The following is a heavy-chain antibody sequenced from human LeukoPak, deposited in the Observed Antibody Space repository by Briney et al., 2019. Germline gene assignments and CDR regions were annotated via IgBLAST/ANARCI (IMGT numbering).Heavy chain of an antibody. J-gene: IGHJ3*02. Sequence: GASVKVSCKASGYTFTSYDINWVRQATGQGLEWMGWMNPNSGNTGYAQKFQGRVTITRNTSISTAYMELSRLRSEDTAVYYCARGWGIVGAFDIWGQGTMVTVSS. CDR2: MNPNSGNT. D-gene: IGHD1-26*01. CDR1: GYTFTSYD. V-gene: IGHV1-8*03. CDR3: ARGWGIVGAFDI.